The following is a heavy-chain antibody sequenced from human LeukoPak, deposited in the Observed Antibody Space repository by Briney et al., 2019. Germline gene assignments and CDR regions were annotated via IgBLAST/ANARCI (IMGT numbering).Heavy chain of an antibody. CDR1: GFPFSVYW. CDR2: ISHDGTE. V-gene: IGHV3-7*01. CDR3: ARDKTTAHVFDV. Sequence: GGSLRLSCAASGFPFSVYWMTWVCQAPGKGLEWVADISHDGTEFYADSVKGRFTISRDNAETSLDLQMNSLRADDTAVYYCARDKTTAHVFDVWGQGAMVTVSS. J-gene: IGHJ3*01. D-gene: IGHD1-14*01.